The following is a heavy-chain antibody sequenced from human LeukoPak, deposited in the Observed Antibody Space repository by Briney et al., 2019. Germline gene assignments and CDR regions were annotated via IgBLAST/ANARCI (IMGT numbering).Heavy chain of an antibody. D-gene: IGHD2-2*01. V-gene: IGHV1-18*01. CDR1: GYTFTSYG. CDR2: ISAYNGNT. CDR3: AREVRYCSSTSCSLFDY. Sequence: VASVKVSCKASGYTFTSYGISWVRQAPGQGLEWMGWISAYNGNTNYAQKLQGRVTMTTDTSTSTAYMELRSLRSDDTAVYYCAREVRYCSSTSCSLFDYSGQGTLVTVSS. J-gene: IGHJ4*02.